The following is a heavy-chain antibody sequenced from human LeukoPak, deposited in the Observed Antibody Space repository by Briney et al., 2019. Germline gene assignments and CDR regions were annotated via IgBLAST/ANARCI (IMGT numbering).Heavy chain of an antibody. CDR3: ARDSIGGRTKFGP. J-gene: IGHJ5*02. CDR2: ISSSSSYI. CDR1: GFTFSSYS. Sequence: GGSLRLSCAASGFTFSSYSMNWVRQAPGKGLEWVSSISSSSSYIYYADSVKGRFTISRDNAKNTLYLQMNSLRAEDTALYYCARDSIGGRTKFGPWGQGILVTVSS. V-gene: IGHV3-21*01. D-gene: IGHD2-8*01.